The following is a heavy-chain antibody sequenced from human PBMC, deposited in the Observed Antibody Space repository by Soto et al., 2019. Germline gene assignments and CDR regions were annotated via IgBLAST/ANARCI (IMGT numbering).Heavy chain of an antibody. CDR2: ISYVGSNK. CDR1: GYTFSSYG. J-gene: IGHJ4*02. D-gene: IGHD1-1*01. Sequence: PGVSLRPSSAASGYTFSSYGNHWVRQAPGKGLEWVAVISYVGSNKYYADSVKGRFTISRDNSKNTVSLHMNILRAEDTALYYCAKDRPRRTSGYFFDYWGQGP. V-gene: IGHV3-30*18. CDR3: AKDRPRRTSGYFFDY.